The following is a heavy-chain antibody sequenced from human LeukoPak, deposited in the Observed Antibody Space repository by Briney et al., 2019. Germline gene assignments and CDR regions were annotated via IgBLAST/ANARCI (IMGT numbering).Heavy chain of an antibody. V-gene: IGHV5-51*01. CDR3: ARVKGAEYFQH. Sequence: GESLKISCKGSGYSFTSYWIGWVRQMPGKGLEWMGIIYPGDSDTRYSPSFQGQVTISADKSISTAYLQWSSLRSEDTAVYYCARVKGAEYFQHWGQGTLVTVSS. CDR2: IYPGDSDT. CDR1: GYSFTSYW. J-gene: IGHJ1*01.